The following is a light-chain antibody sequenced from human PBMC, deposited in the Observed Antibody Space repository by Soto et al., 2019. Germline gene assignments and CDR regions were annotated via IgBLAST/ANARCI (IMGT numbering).Light chain of an antibody. CDR3: CSYAGSSTFHYV. CDR1: SSDVGSYNL. J-gene: IGLJ1*01. CDR2: EVS. V-gene: IGLV2-23*02. Sequence: QSVLTQPASVSGSPGQSITISCTGTSSDVGSYNLVSWYQQHPGKAPKLMIHEVSKRPSGVSNRFSGSKSGNTASLTISGLQAEDEADYYCCSYAGSSTFHYVFGTGTKLTVL.